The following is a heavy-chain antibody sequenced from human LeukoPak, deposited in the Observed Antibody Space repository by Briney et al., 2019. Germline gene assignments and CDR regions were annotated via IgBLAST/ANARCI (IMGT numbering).Heavy chain of an antibody. CDR1: GFTFSSYA. CDR3: VLKFSSSWTYYASFDY. CDR2: ISGSGGST. D-gene: IGHD6-13*01. V-gene: IGHV3-23*01. Sequence: GGSLRLSCAASGFTFSSYAMSWVRQAPGKGLEWVSAISGSGGSTYYADSVKGRFTISRDNSKNTLYLQMNSLRAEDTAVYHCVLKFSSSWTYYASFDYWGQGTLVTVSS. J-gene: IGHJ4*02.